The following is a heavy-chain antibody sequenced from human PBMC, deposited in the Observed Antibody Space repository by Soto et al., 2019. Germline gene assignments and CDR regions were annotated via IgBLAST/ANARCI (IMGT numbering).Heavy chain of an antibody. D-gene: IGHD1-7*01. CDR3: ARDMTRTVVPYFDF. Sequence: SVKVSSKASGGTFSNYVVNWVRQAPGQGLEWMGRIIPISGAANYAQKFQGRVTITADKSTSTSYMELSSLRSEDTAVYYCARDMTRTVVPYFDFWGQGTLVTVSS. CDR1: GGTFSNYV. V-gene: IGHV1-69*06. CDR2: IIPISGAA. J-gene: IGHJ4*02.